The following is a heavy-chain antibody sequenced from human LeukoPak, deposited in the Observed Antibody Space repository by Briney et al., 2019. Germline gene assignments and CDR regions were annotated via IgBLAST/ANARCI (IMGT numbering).Heavy chain of an antibody. CDR1: GYTFTSYF. CDR2: INPSGGST. D-gene: IGHD5-24*01. V-gene: IGHV1-46*01. J-gene: IGHJ4*02. Sequence: ASVKVSCKASGYTFTSYFIHWVRQAPGQGPEWMGIINPSGGSTTYAQKFQGRVTMTRDTSTTTVYMELSSLRSEDTAVYYCARGGEMATVPHLYYYDDWGQGTLVTVSS. CDR3: ARGGEMATVPHLYYYDD.